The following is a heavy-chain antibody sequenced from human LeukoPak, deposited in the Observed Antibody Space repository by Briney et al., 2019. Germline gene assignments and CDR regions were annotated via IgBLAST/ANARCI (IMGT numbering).Heavy chain of an antibody. CDR1: GYTFTGSY. D-gene: IGHD2-2*01. J-gene: IGHJ4*02. Sequence: ASVKVSCKASGYTFTGSYMHSVRQAPGQRVEWRAWINPNSGGTYYAQNFHDRITMTRDTSISTAYMELSRLRSDDTAIYYCARANALYCSSTSCLFDYWGQGTLVTVSS. CDR2: INPNSGGT. V-gene: IGHV1-2*02. CDR3: ARANALYCSSTSCLFDY.